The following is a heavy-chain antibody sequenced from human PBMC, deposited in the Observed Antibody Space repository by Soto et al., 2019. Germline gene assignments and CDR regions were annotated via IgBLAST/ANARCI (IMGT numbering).Heavy chain of an antibody. J-gene: IGHJ6*02. CDR1: GDSVPSNSAA. V-gene: IGHV6-1*01. CDR3: ARALTPTSGTVFYYGMDV. D-gene: IGHD1-1*01. CDR2: TYYRSKWYN. Sequence: SQTLSLTCAISGDSVPSNSAAWNWIRQSPSRGLEWLGRTYYRSKWYNDYAVSVKSRITINPDTSKNQFSLQLNSVTPEDTAVYYCARALTPTSGTVFYYGMDVWGQGTTVTVSS.